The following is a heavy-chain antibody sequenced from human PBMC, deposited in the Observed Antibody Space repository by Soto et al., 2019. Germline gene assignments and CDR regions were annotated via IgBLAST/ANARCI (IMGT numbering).Heavy chain of an antibody. CDR3: ARGRLRVAARPVNWFDP. Sequence: SQTLSLTCAISGDTVSNNSAAWNWIRQSPSGGLEWLGRTYYSSKWYDDFALSVKGRITISRDTSKNQFSLHLNSVTPDDTAVYYCARGRLRVAARPVNWFDPWGQGTLVTVAS. V-gene: IGHV6-1*01. CDR1: GDTVSNNSAA. D-gene: IGHD6-6*01. CDR2: TYYSSKWYD. J-gene: IGHJ5*02.